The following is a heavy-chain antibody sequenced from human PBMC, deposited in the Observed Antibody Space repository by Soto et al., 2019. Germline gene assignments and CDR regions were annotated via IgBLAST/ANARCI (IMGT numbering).Heavy chain of an antibody. D-gene: IGHD3-3*01. V-gene: IGHV3-48*01. Sequence: EVQLVESGGGLVQHGGSLRLSCAASGFTFSSYSMNWVRQAPGKGLEWVSYISSSSSTIYYADSVKGRFTISRDNAKNSLYLQMNSLRAEDTAVYYCARETIFGVVMHNWFDPWGQGTLVTVSS. CDR3: ARETIFGVVMHNWFDP. CDR1: GFTFSSYS. J-gene: IGHJ5*02. CDR2: ISSSSSTI.